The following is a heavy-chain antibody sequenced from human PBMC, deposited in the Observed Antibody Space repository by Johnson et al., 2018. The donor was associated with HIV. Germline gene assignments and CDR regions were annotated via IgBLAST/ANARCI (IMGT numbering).Heavy chain of an antibody. D-gene: IGHD5-24*01. CDR1: GFTVSSNY. CDR3: ARACRDGYTCDVFDI. CDR2: ISYDGSNK. V-gene: IGHV3-30*03. Sequence: QVQLVESGGGLVQPGGSLRLSCAASGFTVSSNYMSWVRQAPGKGLEWVSVISYDGSNKYYADSVKGRFTISRDNSKNTLYPQMNSLRAEDTAVYYCARACRDGYTCDVFDIWGQGTMVTVSS. J-gene: IGHJ3*02.